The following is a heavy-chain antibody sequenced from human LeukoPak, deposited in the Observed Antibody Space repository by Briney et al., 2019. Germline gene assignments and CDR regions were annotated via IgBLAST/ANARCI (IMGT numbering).Heavy chain of an antibody. CDR2: ISSNGGST. Sequence: GGSLRLSCAASGFTFSSYAMHWVRQAPGKGLEYVSGISSNGGSTYYAISVKGRFTISRDNSKNTLYLQMGSLRAEDMAVYYCASDYDTSGYYYGELDYWGQGTLVTVPS. J-gene: IGHJ4*02. D-gene: IGHD3-22*01. CDR3: ASDYDTSGYYYGELDY. V-gene: IGHV3-64*01. CDR1: GFTFSSYA.